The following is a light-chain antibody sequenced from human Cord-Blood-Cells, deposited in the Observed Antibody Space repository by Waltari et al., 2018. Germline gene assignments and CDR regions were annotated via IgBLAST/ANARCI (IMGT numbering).Light chain of an antibody. CDR1: SSDVGSYNL. Sequence: QSALTQPASVSGSPGQSITISCTGTSSDVGSYNLVSWYQQHPGKAPKLMIYEVSKRHSGVANRFSGSKSGNTASLTISGLQAEDEADYYCCSYAGSSTWVFGGGTNLTVL. V-gene: IGLV2-23*02. J-gene: IGLJ3*02. CDR3: CSYAGSSTWV. CDR2: EVS.